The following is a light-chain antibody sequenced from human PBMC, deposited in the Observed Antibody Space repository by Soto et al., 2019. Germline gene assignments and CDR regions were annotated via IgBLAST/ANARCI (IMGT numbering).Light chain of an antibody. J-gene: IGLJ1*01. CDR3: SSYTSSTTLL. Sequence: QSALTQPASVSGSPGQSITISCTGNSSDVGGYNYVSWYQQHPGKAPKLMIFDVSYRPSGVSNRFSGSKSGNTASLTISGLQTEDEADYYCSSYTSSTTLLFGPGTKLTVL. V-gene: IGLV2-14*01. CDR2: DVS. CDR1: SSDVGGYNY.